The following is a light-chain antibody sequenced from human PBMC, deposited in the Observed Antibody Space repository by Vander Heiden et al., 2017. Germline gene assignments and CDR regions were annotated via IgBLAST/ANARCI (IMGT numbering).Light chain of an antibody. J-gene: IGKJ2*01. V-gene: IGKV3-15*01. CDR3: QQYNDWPLT. CDR1: QSVSTN. Sequence: ETVMTQSPATLSVSPGDGATLSCRASQSVSTNLAWYQQKPGQAPRLLIYGLSTRATGIPARFSGSGSGTEFTLTISSLQSEDFAVYYCQQYNDWPLTFGHGTKLGIK. CDR2: GLS.